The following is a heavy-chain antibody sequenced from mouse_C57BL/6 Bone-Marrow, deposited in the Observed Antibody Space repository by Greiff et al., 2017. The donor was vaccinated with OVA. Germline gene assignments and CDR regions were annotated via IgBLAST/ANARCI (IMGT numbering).Heavy chain of an antibody. CDR3: APEGNYYYGSSYRFDY. J-gene: IGHJ2*01. Sequence: VQLQQSGPELVKPGASVKISCKASGYAFSSSWMNWVKQRPGKGLEWIGRIYPGDGDTNYNGKFKGKATLTADKSSNTAYMQLSSLTSEDSAVYFCAPEGNYYYGSSYRFDYWGQGTTLTVSS. V-gene: IGHV1-82*01. CDR1: GYAFSSSW. D-gene: IGHD1-1*01. CDR2: IYPGDGDT.